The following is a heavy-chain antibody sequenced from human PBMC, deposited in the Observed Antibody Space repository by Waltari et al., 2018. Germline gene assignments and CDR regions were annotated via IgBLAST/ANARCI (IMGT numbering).Heavy chain of an antibody. Sequence: QLQLQESGPGLVKPSETLSLTCTVPGGSISSSSYYWGWIRQPPGKGLEWVGSIYYSGSTYYNPSLKSRVTKSVDTSKNQFSLKLSSGTAADTAVYYCAQDGKDAFDIWGQGTMVTVSS. CDR2: IYYSGST. CDR3: AQDGKDAFDI. J-gene: IGHJ3*02. CDR1: GGSISSSSYY. V-gene: IGHV4-39*07.